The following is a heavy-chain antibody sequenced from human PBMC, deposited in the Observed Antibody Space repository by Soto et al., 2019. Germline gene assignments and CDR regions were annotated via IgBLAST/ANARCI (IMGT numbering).Heavy chain of an antibody. Sequence: EASVKVSCKASGYTFTGYYMHWVRQAPGQGLEWMGWINPNSGGTNYAQKFQGRVTMTRDTSISTAYMELSRLRSDDTAVYYCARAPADYYDSSGYYYVGVPLGDYWGQGTLVTVSS. CDR3: ARAPADYYDSSGYYYVGVPLGDY. J-gene: IGHJ4*02. D-gene: IGHD3-22*01. CDR2: INPNSGGT. CDR1: GYTFTGYY. V-gene: IGHV1-2*02.